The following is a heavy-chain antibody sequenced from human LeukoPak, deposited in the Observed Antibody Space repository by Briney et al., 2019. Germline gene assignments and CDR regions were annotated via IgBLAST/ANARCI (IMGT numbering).Heavy chain of an antibody. J-gene: IGHJ6*02. V-gene: IGHV3-74*01. D-gene: IGHD2-2*01. Sequence: QPGGSLRLACAASGFTFSSYWMHWVRQVPGKGLVWVSHINRDGSTPRYADSVKGRFTISRDNAKNSLYLQMNSLRAEDTAVYYCARDCSSTSCYVFWEPGYGMDVWGQGTAVTVSS. CDR3: ARDCSSTSCYVFWEPGYGMDV. CDR1: GFTFSSYW. CDR2: INRDGSTP.